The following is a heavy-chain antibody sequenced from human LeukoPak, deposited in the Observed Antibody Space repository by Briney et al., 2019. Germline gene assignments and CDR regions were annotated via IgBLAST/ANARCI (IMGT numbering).Heavy chain of an antibody. V-gene: IGHV4-39*01. CDR3: ARHHKGRGLLQEIDY. J-gene: IGHJ4*02. CDR2: IYYSGST. CDR1: GGSISSGSYY. D-gene: IGHD1-26*01. Sequence: SETLSLTCTVSGGSISSGSYYWGWIRQPPGKGLEYIGSIYYSGSTYYNPSLKSRVTISVDTSKNQFSLKLTSVTAADTAVYYCARHHKGRGLLQEIDYWGQGTLVTVSS.